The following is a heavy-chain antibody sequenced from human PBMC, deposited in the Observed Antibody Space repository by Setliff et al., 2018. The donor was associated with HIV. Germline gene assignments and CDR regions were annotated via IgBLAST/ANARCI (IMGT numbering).Heavy chain of an antibody. Sequence: ASVKVSCKASGYTFTGYYMHWVRQAPGQGLEWMGRINPNSGGTKDAQKFQVRVTMTRDTSIRTAYMELSSLRSEDTALYYCARGRNFYGDLYYFDYWGQGTLVTVSS. CDR2: INPNSGGT. D-gene: IGHD4-17*01. CDR1: GYTFTGYY. CDR3: ARGRNFYGDLYYFDY. J-gene: IGHJ4*02. V-gene: IGHV1-2*06.